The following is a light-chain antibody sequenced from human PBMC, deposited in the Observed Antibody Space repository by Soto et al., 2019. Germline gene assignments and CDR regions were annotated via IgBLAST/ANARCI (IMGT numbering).Light chain of an antibody. V-gene: IGKV3-20*01. CDR2: STS. J-gene: IGKJ5*01. CDR1: QSVGSLY. CDR3: QHYGDAPRT. Sequence: EIVLTQSPGTVSFFPGDRATLSCRASQSVGSLYLAWYQQKPGRAPRLLIYSTSTRATGIPDRFSGSGSGRDFTLNISRLEPEDAAVYHCQHYGDAPRTFGQGTRLEIK.